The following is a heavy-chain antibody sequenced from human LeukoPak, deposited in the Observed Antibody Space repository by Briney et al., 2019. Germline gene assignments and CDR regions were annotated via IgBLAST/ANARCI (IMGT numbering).Heavy chain of an antibody. D-gene: IGHD3-16*02. CDR2: IIPIFGTA. J-gene: IGHJ3*02. CDR1: GYTFTGYY. Sequence: SSVKVSCKASGYTFTGYYMHWVRQAPGQGLEWIGRIIPIFGTANYAQKFQGRVTITTDESTSTAYMELSSLRSEDTAVYYCARDSPSYDYVWGSYPQVAFDIWGQGTMVTVSS. V-gene: IGHV1-69*05. CDR3: ARDSPSYDYVWGSYPQVAFDI.